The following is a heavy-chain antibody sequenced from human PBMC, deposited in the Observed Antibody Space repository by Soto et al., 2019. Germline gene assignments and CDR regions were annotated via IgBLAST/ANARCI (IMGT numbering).Heavy chain of an antibody. Sequence: SQTLSLTCAISGGSVSSNSAAWNWIRQSPSRGLEWLGRTYYRSKWYNDYAVSVKSRITINPDTSKNQFSLQLNSVTPEDTAVYYCARDIPSIAVAGFPRFDPWGQGPLVTVSS. CDR3: ARDIPSIAVAGFPRFDP. J-gene: IGHJ5*02. CDR2: TYYRSKWYN. D-gene: IGHD6-19*01. V-gene: IGHV6-1*01. CDR1: GGSVSSNSAA.